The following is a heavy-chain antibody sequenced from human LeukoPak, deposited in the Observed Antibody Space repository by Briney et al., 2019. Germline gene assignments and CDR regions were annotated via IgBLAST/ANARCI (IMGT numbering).Heavy chain of an antibody. J-gene: IGHJ4*02. Sequence: SETLSLTCAVSGGSITSTGYYWSWIRQPPGKGLEWIGYIYYSGSTNYNPSLKSRVTISVDTSKNQFSLKLSSVTAADTAAYYCARVGYSSSGNYYNDRGAFDYWGQGTLVTVSS. V-gene: IGHV4-61*08. CDR1: GGSITSTGYY. CDR3: ARVGYSSSGNYYNDRGAFDY. CDR2: IYYSGST. D-gene: IGHD3-10*01.